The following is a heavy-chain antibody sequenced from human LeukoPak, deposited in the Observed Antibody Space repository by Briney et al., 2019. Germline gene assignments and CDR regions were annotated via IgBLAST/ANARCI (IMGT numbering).Heavy chain of an antibody. D-gene: IGHD3-22*01. Sequence: GGSLRLSCAASGFTFSSYAMSWVRQAPGKGLEWVANIKEDGSEIYYVDSVKGRFIISRDNAKNSLYLQMNSLGAEDTAVYYCVRGYDSSGYYGDDFWGQGTLVTVSS. CDR1: GFTFSSYA. J-gene: IGHJ4*02. CDR2: IKEDGSEI. CDR3: VRGYDSSGYYGDDF. V-gene: IGHV3-7*04.